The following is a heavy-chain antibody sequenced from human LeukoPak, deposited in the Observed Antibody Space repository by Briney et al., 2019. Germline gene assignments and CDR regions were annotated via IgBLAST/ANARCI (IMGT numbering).Heavy chain of an antibody. D-gene: IGHD6-19*01. V-gene: IGHV3-23*01. CDR3: ARIYMAVAVFDY. J-gene: IGHJ4*02. CDR1: GFTFSSYG. CDR2: ISGSGGST. Sequence: GGSLRLSCAASGFTFSSYGMSWVRQAPGKGLEWVSAISGSGGSTYYADSVKGRFTISRDNSKNTLDLQMNSLRAEDTAVYYCARIYMAVAVFDYWGQGTLVTVSS.